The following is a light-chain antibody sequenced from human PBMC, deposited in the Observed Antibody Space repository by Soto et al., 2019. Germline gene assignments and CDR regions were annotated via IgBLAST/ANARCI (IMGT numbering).Light chain of an antibody. V-gene: IGKV3-11*01. CDR1: QSVSSY. CDR3: QQRSNWPPIT. CDR2: DAS. Sequence: EIVLTQSPATLSLSPGERAPLSCRASQSVSSYLAWYQQKPGQAPRLLIYDASNRATGTPARFSGSGSGTDFTLTISSLEPEDFAVYYCQQRSNWPPITFGQGTRLEIK. J-gene: IGKJ5*01.